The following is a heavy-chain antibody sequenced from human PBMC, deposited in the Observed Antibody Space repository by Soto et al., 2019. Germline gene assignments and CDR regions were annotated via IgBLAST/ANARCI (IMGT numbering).Heavy chain of an antibody. V-gene: IGHV2-70*01. CDR3: ARVNDFWSGYYFYYGMDV. J-gene: IGHJ6*02. CDR1: GFSLSTSGMC. CDR2: IDWDDDK. Sequence: SGPTLVNPTQTLTLTCTFSGFSLSTSGMCVSWIRQPPGKALEWLALIDWDDDKYYSTSLKTRLTISKDTSKNQVVLTMTNMDPVDTATYYCARVNDFWSGYYFYYGMDVWGQGTTVPSP. D-gene: IGHD3-3*01.